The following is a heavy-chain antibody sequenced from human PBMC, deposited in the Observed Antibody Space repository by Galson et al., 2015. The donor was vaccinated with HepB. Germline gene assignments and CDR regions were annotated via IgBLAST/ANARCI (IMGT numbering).Heavy chain of an antibody. J-gene: IGHJ4*02. CDR2: INAGNGNT. Sequence: SVKVSCKASGYTFTSYAMHWVRQAPGQRLEWMGWINAGNGNTKYSQKFQGRVTITRDTSASTAYIELSSLRSEDKAVYYCARAGLGYCSSTSCSNFDYWGQGTLVTVSS. CDR3: ARAGLGYCSSTSCSNFDY. V-gene: IGHV1-3*01. D-gene: IGHD2-2*01. CDR1: GYTFTSYA.